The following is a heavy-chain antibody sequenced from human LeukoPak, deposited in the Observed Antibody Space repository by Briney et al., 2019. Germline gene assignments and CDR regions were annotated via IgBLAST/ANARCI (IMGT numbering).Heavy chain of an antibody. CDR3: AREAYGDLYFDN. CDR2: ISYDGSNK. Sequence: GGSLRLSCAASGFTFSKYAMHWIRQAPGKGLEWVAVISYDGSNKYYADSVKGRFTISRDNSKNTLYLQMNSLRAEDTTVYFCAREAYGDLYFDNWGQGTLVTVSS. V-gene: IGHV3-30-3*01. D-gene: IGHD4-17*01. CDR1: GFTFSKYA. J-gene: IGHJ4*02.